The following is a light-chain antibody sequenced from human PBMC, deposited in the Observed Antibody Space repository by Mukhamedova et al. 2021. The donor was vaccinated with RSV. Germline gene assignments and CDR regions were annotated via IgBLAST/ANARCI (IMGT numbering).Light chain of an antibody. CDR2: AAS. Sequence: WYQRRVHGQAPKLLIYAASSLHSGVPSRFSGSRSGTDFTLTITSLQPEDSATYYCQQSYNTPTFGGGTKVEIK. V-gene: IGKV1-39*01. CDR3: QQSYNTPT. J-gene: IGKJ4*01.